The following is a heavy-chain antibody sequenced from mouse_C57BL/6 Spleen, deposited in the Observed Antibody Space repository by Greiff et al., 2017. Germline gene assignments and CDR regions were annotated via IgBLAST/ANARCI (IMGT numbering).Heavy chain of an antibody. CDR2: INPSSGYT. CDR3: ARPDYDAMDY. CDR1: GYTFTSYW. V-gene: IGHV1-7*01. J-gene: IGHJ4*01. Sequence: QVQLQQSGAELAKPGASVKLSCKASGYTFTSYWMHWVKQRPGQGLEWIGNINPSSGYTKYNQKFKGKATLTADKSSSTAYMQLGSLTYEDSAVYYCARPDYDAMDYWGQGTSVTVSS.